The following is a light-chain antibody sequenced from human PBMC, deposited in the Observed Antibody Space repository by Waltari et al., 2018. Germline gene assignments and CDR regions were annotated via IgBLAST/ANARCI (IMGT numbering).Light chain of an antibody. V-gene: IGKV3-20*01. CDR3: QQYDISPLT. Sequence: EIVLTQSPGTLSLSPGERATLPCSASQTVRTTYLAWYQQKPGQAPTLLIYGASSRAPGIPDRFSGSGSGTDFSLTISSLEPEDFAVYYCQQYDISPLTFGGGTKVEIK. CDR2: GAS. CDR1: QTVRTTY. J-gene: IGKJ4*01.